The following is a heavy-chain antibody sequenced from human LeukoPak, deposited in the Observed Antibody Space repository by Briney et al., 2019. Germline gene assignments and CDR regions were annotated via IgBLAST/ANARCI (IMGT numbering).Heavy chain of an antibody. D-gene: IGHD4-23*01. CDR3: ASLGGNSGY. CDR1: GFTFSNYW. J-gene: IGHJ4*02. V-gene: IGHV3-74*01. CDR2: ITSDGSST. Sequence: GGSLRLSCAASGFTFSNYWMHWVRHAPGKGLVWVSRITSDGSSTSYADSVKGRFTISRDNAKNTVYLQMNSLGAEDTAVYYCASLGGNSGYWGQGTLVTVSS.